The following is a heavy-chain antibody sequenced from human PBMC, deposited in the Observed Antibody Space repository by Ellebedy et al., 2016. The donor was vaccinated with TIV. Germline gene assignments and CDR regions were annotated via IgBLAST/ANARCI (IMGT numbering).Heavy chain of an antibody. V-gene: IGHV3-53*01. CDR3: ARGKAYSYYDS. D-gene: IGHD3-10*01. Sequence: GESLKISXAASGFTFSSYSMSWVRQAPGKGLQWVCDMYVGDTTAYADYLKGRFTIFRDNSKNTVYLQASGLDAEDTAVYYCARGKAYSYYDSWGQGTLVTVSS. CDR1: GFTFSSYS. CDR2: MYVGDTT. J-gene: IGHJ4*02.